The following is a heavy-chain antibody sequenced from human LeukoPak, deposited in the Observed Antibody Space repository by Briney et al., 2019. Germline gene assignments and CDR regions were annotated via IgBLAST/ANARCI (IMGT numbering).Heavy chain of an antibody. V-gene: IGHV3-7*01. Sequence: PGGSLRLSCAASGFSFSNDWMCWVRQAPGKGLEWVANINQDESKKYYVDSVKGRFTISRDNAKNSLYLQMSSLRAEDTAVYYCPRDHAYRTDYWGQGTLVTVSS. CDR1: GFSFSNDW. J-gene: IGHJ4*02. CDR3: PRDHAYRTDY. CDR2: INQDESKK. D-gene: IGHD2-2*01.